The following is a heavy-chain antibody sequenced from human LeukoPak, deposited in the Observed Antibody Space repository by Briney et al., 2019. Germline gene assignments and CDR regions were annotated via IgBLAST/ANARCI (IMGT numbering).Heavy chain of an antibody. CDR3: VVSPNQDFYDY. V-gene: IGHV4-4*09. CDR1: GVSMNSHY. CDR2: ISGSGST. J-gene: IGHJ4*02. Sequence: SETLSLTCSGSGVSMNSHYLIWIRQPPGKGLEGMGFISGSGSTNYNPSLISRVTMSLETSKREFSLKLRSVTAADTAVYYCVVSPNQDFYDYWGQGTPVTVSS.